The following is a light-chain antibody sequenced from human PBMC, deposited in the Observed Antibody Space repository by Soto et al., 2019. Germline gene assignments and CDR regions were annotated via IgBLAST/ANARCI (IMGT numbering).Light chain of an antibody. Sequence: EIVLTQSPGTLSLSPGERATLSCRASQSLTANLAWYQQKPGQAPRPLIYGASTRAAGIPDRVSGSGSGTDFSLTTSRLESEGVAVYFCQQYGSSPRDFGVGTKVEIK. J-gene: IGKJ4*01. V-gene: IGKV3-20*01. CDR1: QSLTAN. CDR2: GAS. CDR3: QQYGSSPRD.